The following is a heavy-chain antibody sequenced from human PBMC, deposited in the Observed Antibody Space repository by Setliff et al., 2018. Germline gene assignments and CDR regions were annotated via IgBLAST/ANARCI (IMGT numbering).Heavy chain of an antibody. V-gene: IGHV4-34*01. CDR1: GGTFSDYH. CDR3: ARGGGGYHAAS. J-gene: IGHJ5*02. Sequence: PSETLSLTCAAYGGTFSDYHWTWIRQSPEKGLEWIGEINHRGSTNYNPSLRSRVTISINTSKKQFSLMMNSVTAADTAVYYCARGGGGYHAASWGQGILVIVSS. CDR2: INHRGST. D-gene: IGHD2-2*01.